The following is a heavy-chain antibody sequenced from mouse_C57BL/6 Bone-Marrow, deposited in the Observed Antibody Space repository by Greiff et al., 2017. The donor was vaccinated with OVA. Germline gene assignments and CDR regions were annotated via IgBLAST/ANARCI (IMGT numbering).Heavy chain of an antibody. J-gene: IGHJ1*03. Sequence: EVKVVESGGGLVQPGESLKLSCESNEYEFPSHDMSWVRKTPEKRLELVAAINSDGGSTYYPDTMERRFIISRDNTKKTLYLQMSSLRSEDTALYYCARHNYYGSSYNWYFDVGGTGTTVTVSS. CDR3: ARHNYYGSSYNWYFDV. CDR2: INSDGGST. CDR1: EYEFPSHD. D-gene: IGHD1-1*01. V-gene: IGHV5-2*01.